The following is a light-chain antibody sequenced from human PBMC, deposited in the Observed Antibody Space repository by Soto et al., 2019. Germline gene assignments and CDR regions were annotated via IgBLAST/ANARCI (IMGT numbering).Light chain of an antibody. CDR2: GAS. J-gene: IGKJ1*01. CDR1: QSVSSSY. V-gene: IGKV3-20*01. Sequence: ESVLTQSPGALSLSRGERAALCCRASQSVSSSYLAWYQQKPGQAPRLLIYGASSRATGIPDRFSGSGSGTDFTLTISRLEPEDFAVYYCQQYGSSLWTFGQGTKVDIK. CDR3: QQYGSSLWT.